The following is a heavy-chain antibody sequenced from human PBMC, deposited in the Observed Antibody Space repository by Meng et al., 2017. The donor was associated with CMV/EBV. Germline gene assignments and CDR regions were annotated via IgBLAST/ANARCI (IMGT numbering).Heavy chain of an antibody. D-gene: IGHD2-2*01. CDR3: ARADDDHIVVVPAAPNL. CDR2: ISYDGSNK. V-gene: IGHV3-30-3*01. Sequence: GESLKISCAASGFTFSSYAMHWVRQAPGKGLEWVAVISYDGSNKYYADSVKGRFTISRDNSKNTLYLQMNSLRAEDTAVYYCARADDDHIVVVPAAPNLWGQGTLVTVSS. J-gene: IGHJ5*02. CDR1: GFTFSSYA.